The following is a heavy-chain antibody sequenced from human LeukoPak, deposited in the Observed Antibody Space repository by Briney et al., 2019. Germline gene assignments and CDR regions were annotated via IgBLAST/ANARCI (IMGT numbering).Heavy chain of an antibody. CDR1: GDSLSGHY. D-gene: IGHD3-3*01. Sequence: PSGALSLTCTVSGDSLSGHYWSWIRQPPGTGLEGIAYIYDSENLNYNPSLKSRVTISVDTSNNQFSLILTSVAAADTAVYYCARAAYDFWSGYYGDEMDHFDYWGQGTLVTVSS. J-gene: IGHJ4*02. V-gene: IGHV4-59*11. CDR3: ARAAYDFWSGYYGDEMDHFDY. CDR2: IYDSENL.